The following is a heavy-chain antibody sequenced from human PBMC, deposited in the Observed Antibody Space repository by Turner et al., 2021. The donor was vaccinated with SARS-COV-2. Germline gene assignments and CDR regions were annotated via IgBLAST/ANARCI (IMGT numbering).Heavy chain of an antibody. Sequence: QVQLQESGPGLVKASETLSLTCTVSGGSISSSSYFWGWIRQPPTKGLEWIGSIYYSGTTYYNPSLKSRVSLIIDPSKNQFSLNLTSVTAADTALFYCARQAAGQGLDYWGRGILVTVSS. CDR3: ARQAAGQGLDY. J-gene: IGHJ4*02. CDR2: IYYSGTT. D-gene: IGHD3-10*01. CDR1: GGSISSSSYF. V-gene: IGHV4-39*01.